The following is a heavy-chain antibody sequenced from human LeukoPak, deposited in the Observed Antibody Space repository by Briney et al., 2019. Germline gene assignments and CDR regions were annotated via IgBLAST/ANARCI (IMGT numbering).Heavy chain of an antibody. V-gene: IGHV1-18*01. CDR2: ISAYNGNT. J-gene: IGHJ4*02. Sequence: ASVKVSFKASGYIYTIYGINWVRQAPGQGLEWMGWISAYNGNTKYAQKLQGRVTMTTDTSTSTAHMELRSLRTDDTAVYYCTRGPEWFGVNVDYWGQGTLVTVSS. D-gene: IGHD3-10*01. CDR3: TRGPEWFGVNVDY. CDR1: GYIYTIYG.